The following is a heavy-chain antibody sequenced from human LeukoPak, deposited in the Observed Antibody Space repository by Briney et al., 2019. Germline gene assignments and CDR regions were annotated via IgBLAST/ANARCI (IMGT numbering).Heavy chain of an antibody. V-gene: IGHV1-2*02. J-gene: IGHJ4*02. Sequence: ASVKVSCNASGYTFTGYYMHWVRQAPGQGLEWMGWINPKSGDPIYVQKFQGRVTLTRDTSIDTVYLELSSLKSDDTAVYYCARDPGHDTSNYGGLDFWGQGTLVTVSS. CDR3: ARDPGHDTSNYGGLDF. CDR1: GYTFTGYY. CDR2: INPKSGDP. D-gene: IGHD4-11*01.